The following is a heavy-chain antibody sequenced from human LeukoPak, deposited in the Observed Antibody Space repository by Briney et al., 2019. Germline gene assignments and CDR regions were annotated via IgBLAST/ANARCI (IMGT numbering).Heavy chain of an antibody. V-gene: IGHV1-69*13. CDR2: IIPIFGTA. CDR1: GGTFSSYA. D-gene: IGHD6-19*01. J-gene: IGHJ6*02. CDR3: AREAQWLESYYYGMDV. Sequence: SVMVSCKASGGTFSSYAISWVRQAPGQGLEWMGGIIPIFGTANYAQKFQGRVTITADESTSTAYMELSSLRSEDTAVYYCAREAQWLESYYYGMDVWGQGTTVTVSS.